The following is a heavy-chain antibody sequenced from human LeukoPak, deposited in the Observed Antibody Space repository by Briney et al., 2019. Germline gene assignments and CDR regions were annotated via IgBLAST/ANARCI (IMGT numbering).Heavy chain of an antibody. D-gene: IGHD3-3*01. J-gene: IGHJ3*02. CDR3: ARVFRPSLTVFIIRGAFDI. V-gene: IGHV3-21*01. CDR2: VSTGSNYI. Sequence: GGSLRLSCTASGFTFRSYSLKWVRQAPGEGLEWVSSVSTGSNYIYYADSVKGRFTISRDNHKNSLYLQMNSLRVEDTAVYYCARVFRPSLTVFIIRGAFDIWGQGTMVTVSS. CDR1: GFTFRSYS.